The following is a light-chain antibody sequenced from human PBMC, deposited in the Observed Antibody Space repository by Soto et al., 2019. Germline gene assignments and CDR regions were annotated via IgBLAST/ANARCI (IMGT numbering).Light chain of an antibody. V-gene: IGKV1-39*01. CDR2: AAS. Sequence: DIQMTQSPSSLSAAVGDRVTITCRASQTISTYLNWYQQKPGKAPKLLIYAASSLQSGVPSRFTRSGSGTDFTLTISSLQPEDFATYYCQQSHGIPYTFGQGTKLEIK. CDR3: QQSHGIPYT. J-gene: IGKJ2*01. CDR1: QTISTY.